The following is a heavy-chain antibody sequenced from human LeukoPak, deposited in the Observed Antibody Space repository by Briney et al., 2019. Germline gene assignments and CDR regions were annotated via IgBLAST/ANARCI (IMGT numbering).Heavy chain of an antibody. Sequence: PSETLSLTCAVYGGSFSGYYWSWIRQPPGKGLEWIGEINHSGSTNYNPSLKSRVTISVDTSKNQFSLKLSSVTAADTAVYYCARGKGRVRGVITSPYYYGMDVWGQGTTVTVSS. J-gene: IGHJ6*02. D-gene: IGHD3-10*01. CDR3: ARGKGRVRGVITSPYYYGMDV. V-gene: IGHV4-34*01. CDR2: INHSGST. CDR1: GGSFSGYY.